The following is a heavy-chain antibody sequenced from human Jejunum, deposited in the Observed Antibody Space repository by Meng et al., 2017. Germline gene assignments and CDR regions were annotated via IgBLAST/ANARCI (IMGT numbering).Heavy chain of an antibody. D-gene: IGHD3-10*01. Sequence: GESLKISCAASGFTFSTFCMHWVRQDPGKGLVWVSRINGDGTITSYAGSVKGRFTISRDNAKNTVYLQMNNLRDEDTAVYYWARDPTSAIVGEGGDRDVCGQ. CDR3: ARDPTSAIVGEGGDRDV. V-gene: IGHV3-74*01. CDR1: GFTFSTFC. CDR2: INGDGTIT. J-gene: IGHJ6*02.